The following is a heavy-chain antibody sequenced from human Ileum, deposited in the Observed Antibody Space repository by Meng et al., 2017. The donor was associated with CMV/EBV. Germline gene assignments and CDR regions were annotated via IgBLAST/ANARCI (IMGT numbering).Heavy chain of an antibody. V-gene: IGHV1-2*02. CDR1: GYTFTTYY. J-gene: IGHJ4*02. CDR3: AKVTAGIVAFDY. CDR2: IDPKSGGT. Sequence: QVQLVQSGAEVKKPGASVKVSCKTSGYTFTTYYIPWVRQAPRQGLEWIGWIDPKSGGTDYAQNFQGRVTMTGDTSISTAYMELSSLRSDDTAVYYCAKVTAGIVAFDYWGQGTLVTVSS. D-gene: IGHD6-13*01.